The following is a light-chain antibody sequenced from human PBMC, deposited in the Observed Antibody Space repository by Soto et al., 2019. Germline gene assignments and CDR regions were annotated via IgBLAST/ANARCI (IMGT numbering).Light chain of an antibody. CDR3: QQYNSYPWT. CDR1: QSISSW. Sequence: GDRVTITCRASQSISSWLAWYQQKPGKAPKLLIYDGSSLESGVPSRFSGSGSGTECTLTITSLQPDDVATYYCQQYNSYPWTLCQGTKVDIK. V-gene: IGKV1-5*01. J-gene: IGKJ1*01. CDR2: DGS.